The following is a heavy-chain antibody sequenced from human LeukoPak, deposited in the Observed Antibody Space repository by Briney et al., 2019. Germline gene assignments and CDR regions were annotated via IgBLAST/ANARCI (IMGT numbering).Heavy chain of an antibody. J-gene: IGHJ4*02. CDR1: GFTFSSYG. Sequence: GGSLRLSCAASGFTFSSYGMHWVRQAPGKWLEWVAVISYDGSNKYYADSVKGRFTISRDNSKNTLYLQMNSLRAEDTAVYYCAKRIVGPYFYYFDYWGQGTLVTVSS. CDR2: ISYDGSNK. CDR3: AKRIVGPYFYYFDY. D-gene: IGHD1-26*01. V-gene: IGHV3-30*18.